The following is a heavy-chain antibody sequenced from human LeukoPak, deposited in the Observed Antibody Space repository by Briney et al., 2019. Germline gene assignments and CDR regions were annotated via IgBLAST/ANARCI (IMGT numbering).Heavy chain of an antibody. CDR2: INHSGST. D-gene: IGHD6-13*01. Sequence: PSETLSLTCAVYGGSFSGYYWSWIRQPPGKGLEWIGEINHSGSTNYNPSLKGRVTISVDTSKNQFSLKLSSVTAADTAVYYCASLLGYSGFNWFDPWGQGTLVTVSS. V-gene: IGHV4-34*01. CDR3: ASLLGYSGFNWFDP. CDR1: GGSFSGYY. J-gene: IGHJ5*02.